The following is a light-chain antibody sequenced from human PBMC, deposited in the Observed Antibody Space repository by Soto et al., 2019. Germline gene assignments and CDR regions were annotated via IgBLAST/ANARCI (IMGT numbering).Light chain of an antibody. CDR2: EAS. V-gene: IGKV1-5*03. J-gene: IGKJ1*01. CDR1: QSISTW. CDR3: QQYNSYWT. Sequence: DIQMTQSPSTLSASVGDRVTITCRASQSISTWLAWYQQKPGKAPKLLIYEASSLGSGVPSRFSGRGSGTEFTLTISTLQPDDFATYYCQQYNSYWTFGQGTKVEIK.